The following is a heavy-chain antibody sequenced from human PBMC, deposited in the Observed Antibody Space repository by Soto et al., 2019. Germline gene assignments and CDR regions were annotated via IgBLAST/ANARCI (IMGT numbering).Heavy chain of an antibody. D-gene: IGHD4-17*01. CDR2: ISYDGSNK. J-gene: IGHJ6*02. CDR1: GFTFSSYG. Sequence: GGSLRLSCAASGFTFSSYGMHWVRQAPGKGLEWVAVISYDGSNKYYSDSVKGRFTISRDNSKNTLYLQMNSLRAEDTAVYYCASLYGDYGSYYGMDVWGQGTTVTVS. CDR3: ASLYGDYGSYYGMDV. V-gene: IGHV3-30*03.